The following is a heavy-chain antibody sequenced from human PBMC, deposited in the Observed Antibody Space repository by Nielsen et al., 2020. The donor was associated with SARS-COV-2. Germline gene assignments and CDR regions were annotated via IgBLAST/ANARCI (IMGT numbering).Heavy chain of an antibody. CDR1: GGSFSGYY. D-gene: IGHD4-11*01. Sequence: SETLSLTCAVYGGSFSGYYWSWIRQPPGKGLEWIGEINHSGSTNYNPSLKSRVTISVDTSKNQFSLKLSSVTAADTAMYYCARTPYSNYVFWFDYWGQGTLVTVSS. V-gene: IGHV4-34*01. CDR2: INHSGST. J-gene: IGHJ4*02. CDR3: ARTPYSNYVFWFDY.